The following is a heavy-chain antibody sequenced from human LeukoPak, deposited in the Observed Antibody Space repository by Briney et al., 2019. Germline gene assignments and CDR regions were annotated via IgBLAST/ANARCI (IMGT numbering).Heavy chain of an antibody. J-gene: IGHJ6*04. Sequence: ASVKVSCKVSGYTLTELSMHWVRQAPGKGLEWMGGFDPEDGETIYAQKFQGRVTMTEDTSTDTAYTELSSLRSEDTAVYYCATGWASIVGASWGPVDVWGKGTTVTVSS. V-gene: IGHV1-24*01. CDR2: FDPEDGET. CDR3: ATGWASIVGASWGPVDV. CDR1: GYTLTELS. D-gene: IGHD1-26*01.